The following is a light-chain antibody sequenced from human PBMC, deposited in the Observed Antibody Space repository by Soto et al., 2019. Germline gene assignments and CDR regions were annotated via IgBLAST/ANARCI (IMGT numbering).Light chain of an antibody. CDR1: QSFNNR. CDR2: KAS. Sequence: DIQMTQFPSTLSASVGDRVTITCRASQSFNNRLAWYQQKPGKAPNVLIYKASNLESGVPSRFSGSGSGTEFTLTISNLQPDDFATYYCQQYNVYSLSFGGGTKVEIK. CDR3: QQYNVYSLS. V-gene: IGKV1-5*03. J-gene: IGKJ4*01.